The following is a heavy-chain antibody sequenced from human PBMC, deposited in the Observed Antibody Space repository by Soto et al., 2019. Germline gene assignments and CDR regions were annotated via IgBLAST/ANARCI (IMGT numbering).Heavy chain of an antibody. V-gene: IGHV3-23*01. CDR3: AKETTTWYYYGVDV. CDR1: GFTFSSYA. J-gene: IGHJ6*02. CDR2: ISGSGGST. Sequence: PVGSLRLSCAASGFTFSSYAMSWVRQAPGKGLEWVSAISGSGGSTYYADSVKGRSTISRDNSKNTLYLQMNSLRAEDTAVYYCAKETTTWYYYGVDVWGQGTTVTVSS. D-gene: IGHD4-4*01.